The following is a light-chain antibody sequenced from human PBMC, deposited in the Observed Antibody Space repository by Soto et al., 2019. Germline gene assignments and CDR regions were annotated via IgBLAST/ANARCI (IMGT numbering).Light chain of an antibody. J-gene: IGKJ1*01. CDR3: QQYGSSPRT. CDR2: GAS. CDR1: QSVSSSY. Sequence: EIVLAQSPGTLSLSSGGRATLSCRASQSVSSSYLAWYQQKPGQAPRLLIDGASSRATGIPDRFSGSGSGTDFTLTISRLEPEDFAVYYCQQYGSSPRTFGQGTKVDIK. V-gene: IGKV3-20*01.